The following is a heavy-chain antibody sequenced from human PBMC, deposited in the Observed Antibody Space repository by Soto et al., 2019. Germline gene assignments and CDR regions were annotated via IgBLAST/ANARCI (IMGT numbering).Heavy chain of an antibody. CDR1: A. CDR2: ISYGGGTT. V-gene: IGHV3-23*01. D-gene: IGHD3-22*01. J-gene: IGHJ4*02. Sequence: AGSRVRKNTGKGLEWVSAISYGGGTTYYADSVKGRFTISRDNSKNTLYLQMNSLRAEDTAVYYCAKNPGNYYDSSGCSGHYWGQGPLVTAS. CDR3: AKNPGNYYDSSGCSGHY.